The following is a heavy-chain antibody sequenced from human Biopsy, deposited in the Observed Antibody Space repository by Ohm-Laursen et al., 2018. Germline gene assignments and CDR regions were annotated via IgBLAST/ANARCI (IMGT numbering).Heavy chain of an antibody. J-gene: IGHJ5*02. CDR3: ARHPTGFWFDP. CDR2: IYNTETT. V-gene: IGHV4-39*01. Sequence: SDTLSLTCTVSGGSISSSTPYYWAWLRQPPGKGLEWIGGIYNTETTFYNPSLKSRVTISVDTTTNQFSLKVSFVTAADTALYFCARHPTGFWFDPWGHGTLVTVSS. CDR1: GGSISSSTPYY.